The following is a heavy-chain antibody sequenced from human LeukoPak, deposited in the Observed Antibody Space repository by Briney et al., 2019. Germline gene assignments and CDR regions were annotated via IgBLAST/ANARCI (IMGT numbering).Heavy chain of an antibody. CDR3: ASRQHSRWS. CDR2: INHSGST. V-gene: IGHV4-34*01. D-gene: IGHD6-6*01. Sequence: SETLSLTCAVYGGSFSGYYWSWIRQPPGKGLEWIGEINHSGSTNYNPSLKSRVTISVHTSKNQFSLKLSSVTAADTAVYYCASRQHSRWSWGQGTLVTVSS. J-gene: IGHJ4*02. CDR1: GGSFSGYY.